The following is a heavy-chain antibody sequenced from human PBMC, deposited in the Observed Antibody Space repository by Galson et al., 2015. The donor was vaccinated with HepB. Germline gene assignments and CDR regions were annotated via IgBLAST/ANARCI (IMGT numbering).Heavy chain of an antibody. J-gene: IGHJ6*02. CDR2: INAGNGNT. V-gene: IGHV1-3*01. CDR3: ARETSSSWYYYYYYGMDV. D-gene: IGHD6-13*01. Sequence: SVKVSCKASGYTFTSYAMHWVRQAPGQRLEWMGWINAGNGNTKYSQKFQGRVTITRDTSASTAYMELSSLRSEDTAVYYCARETSSSWYYYYYYGMDVWGQGTTVTVSS. CDR1: GYTFTSYA.